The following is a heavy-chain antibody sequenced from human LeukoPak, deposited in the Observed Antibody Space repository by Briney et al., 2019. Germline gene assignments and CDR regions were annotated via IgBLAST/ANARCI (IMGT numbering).Heavy chain of an antibody. CDR2: ISSGGGST. J-gene: IGHJ4*02. V-gene: IGHV3-23*01. CDR1: GFTFTNYA. D-gene: IGHD2-15*01. CDR3: AKVTSGGSCYQSDY. Sequence: PGGSLRLSCVASGFTFTNYAMNWVRQAPGKGLEWVSTISSGGGSTYYADSVQGRFTVSRDNSKNTVYLQMSSLRDEDTAVYYCAKVTSGGSCYQSDYWGQGTLVTVSS.